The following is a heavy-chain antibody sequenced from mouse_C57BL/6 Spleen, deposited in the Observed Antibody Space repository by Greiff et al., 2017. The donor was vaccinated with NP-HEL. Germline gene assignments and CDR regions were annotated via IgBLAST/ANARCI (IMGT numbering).Heavy chain of an antibody. CDR3: ARITAVVAPDY. Sequence: EVQLQQSGPELVKPGASVKMSCKASGYTFTDYNMHWVKQSHGKSLEWIGYINPNNGGTSYNQKFKGKATLTVNKSSSTAYMELRSLTSEDAAVYYCARITAVVAPDYWGQGTTLTVSS. V-gene: IGHV1-22*01. D-gene: IGHD1-1*01. J-gene: IGHJ2*01. CDR1: GYTFTDYN. CDR2: INPNNGGT.